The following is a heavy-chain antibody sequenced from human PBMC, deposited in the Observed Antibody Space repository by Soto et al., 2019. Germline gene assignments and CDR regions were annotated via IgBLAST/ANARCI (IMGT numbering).Heavy chain of an antibody. J-gene: IGHJ6*02. V-gene: IGHV4-59*01. CDR2: IYYSGST. Sequence: QVQLQESGPGLVKPSETLSLTCTVSGGSISSYYWSWIRQPPGQGLEWIGYIYYSGSTNYNPSLQSRVTISVDTSKNQFSLKLSSVTAADTAVYYCARGENYYYGMDVWGQGTTVTVSS. CDR1: GGSISSYY. CDR3: ARGENYYYGMDV.